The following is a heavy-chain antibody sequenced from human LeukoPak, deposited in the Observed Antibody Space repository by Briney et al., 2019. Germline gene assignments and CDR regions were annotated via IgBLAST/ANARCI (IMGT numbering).Heavy chain of an antibody. J-gene: IGHJ4*02. CDR2: IYTSGST. Sequence: SETLSLTCTVSGGSISSGSYYWSWIRQPAGKGLEWIGRIYTSGSTNYNPSLKSRVTISVDTSKNQFSLKLSSVTAADTAVYYCAREYSSSRGGGFDYWGQGTLVTVSS. CDR1: GGSISSGSYY. V-gene: IGHV4-61*02. CDR3: AREYSSSRGGGFDY. D-gene: IGHD6-6*01.